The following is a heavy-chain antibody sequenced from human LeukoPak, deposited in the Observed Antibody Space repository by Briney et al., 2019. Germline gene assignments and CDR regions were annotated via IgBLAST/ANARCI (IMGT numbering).Heavy chain of an antibody. CDR2: IYYSGST. CDR1: GGSISSSSYY. CDR3: ATTPLAAAGYFDY. V-gene: IGHV4-39*01. D-gene: IGHD6-13*01. Sequence: XETLSLTCTVSGGSISSSSYYWGWLRQPPGTGLEWIGSIYYSGSTYYNPSLKSRVTISVDTSKNQFSLKLSSVTAADTAVYYCATTPLAAAGYFDYWGQGTLVTVSS. J-gene: IGHJ4*02.